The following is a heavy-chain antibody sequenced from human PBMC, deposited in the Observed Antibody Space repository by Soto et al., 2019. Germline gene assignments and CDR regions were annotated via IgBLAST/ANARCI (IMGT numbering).Heavy chain of an antibody. J-gene: IGHJ6*02. D-gene: IGHD2-2*01. CDR3: ARLGGYCSTTTCYGYYAMDV. V-gene: IGHV4-39*01. CDR2: FSYSEST. CDR1: GGSLSSGPYS. Sequence: SETLSLTCTVSGGSLSSGPYSWGWIRQPPAKGLEWIGTFSYSESTYYNPSLESRVTISVDTSKNQFSLKVSSVTAADTAMYYCARLGGYCSTTTCYGYYAMDVWGQGTTVT.